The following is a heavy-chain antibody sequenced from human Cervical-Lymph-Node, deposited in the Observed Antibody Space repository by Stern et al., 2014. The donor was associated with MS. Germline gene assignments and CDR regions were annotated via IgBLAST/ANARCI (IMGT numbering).Heavy chain of an antibody. CDR1: GDFVSSNSVA. CDR2: TYYRSKWYN. Sequence: QVQLQQSGPGLVKPSQTLSVTCAISGDFVSSNSVAWNWIRHSPSSGLEWLGRTYYRSKWYNDYAVSLRRRITINPDTSKNQFSLQLDSVTPEDTAVYYCASGDYGFDAWGQGTLVTVSS. J-gene: IGHJ4*02. V-gene: IGHV6-1*01. D-gene: IGHD4-17*01. CDR3: ASGDYGFDA.